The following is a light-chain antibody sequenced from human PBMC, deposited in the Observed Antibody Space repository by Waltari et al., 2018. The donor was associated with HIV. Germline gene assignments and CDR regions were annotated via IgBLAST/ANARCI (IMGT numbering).Light chain of an antibody. J-gene: IGKJ1*01. V-gene: IGKV3-20*01. CDR1: QSISRSD. Sequence: EIVLTQSPGTLSLSPGERATLFGRASQSISRSDLAWYQQTPGQAPRLLIYGASSRATDIPDRFTGSGSGTDFTLTISRLEPEDVVIYYCQQYGTSPWTFGQGTKVEIK. CDR2: GAS. CDR3: QQYGTSPWT.